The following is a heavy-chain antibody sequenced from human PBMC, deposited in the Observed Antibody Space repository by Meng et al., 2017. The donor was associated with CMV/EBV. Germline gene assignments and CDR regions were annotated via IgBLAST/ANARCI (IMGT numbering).Heavy chain of an antibody. Sequence: SQTLSLTCAVYGGSFSGYYWSWIRQPPGKGLEWIGEINHSGSTNYNPSLKSRVTISVDTSKNQFSLKLSSVTAADTAVYYCARGPARLGYYWGQGTVVTVSS. V-gene: IGHV4-34*01. CDR2: INHSGST. D-gene: IGHD6-6*01. CDR3: ARGPARLGYY. CDR1: GGSFSGYY. J-gene: IGHJ4*02.